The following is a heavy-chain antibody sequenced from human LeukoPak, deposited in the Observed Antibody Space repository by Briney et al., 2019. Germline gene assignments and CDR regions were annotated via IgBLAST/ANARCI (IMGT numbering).Heavy chain of an antibody. CDR2: INSGSSTI. CDR1: EFSLRGYS. Sequence: GGSLRLSCGASEFSLRGYSMDWGRQAPGKGLEWVSHINSGSSTIYYADSVKGRFNSSRDNAGNSLYLHMNRLRAADTAVYYCARVLLERPGIDSFDMWGQGTMVTVSS. CDR3: ARVLLERPGIDSFDM. J-gene: IGHJ3*02. V-gene: IGHV3-48*01. D-gene: IGHD1-1*01.